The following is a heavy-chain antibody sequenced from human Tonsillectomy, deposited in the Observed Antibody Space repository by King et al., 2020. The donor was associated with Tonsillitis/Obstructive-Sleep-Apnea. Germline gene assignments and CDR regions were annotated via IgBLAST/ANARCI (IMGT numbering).Heavy chain of an antibody. CDR3: AKDLGYCSISSCYTLAFNI. V-gene: IGHV3-9*01. CDR1: GFTFHDYA. J-gene: IGHJ3*02. Sequence: DVQLVESGGGLVQPGRSLRLSCAASGFTFHDYAMHWVRQAPGKGLEWVSGISWNSADIGYADSVKGRSTISRDNAKNSLYLQMNSLRAEDTALYYCAKDLGYCSISSCYTLAFNIWGQGTMVTVSS. D-gene: IGHD2-2*01. CDR2: ISWNSADI.